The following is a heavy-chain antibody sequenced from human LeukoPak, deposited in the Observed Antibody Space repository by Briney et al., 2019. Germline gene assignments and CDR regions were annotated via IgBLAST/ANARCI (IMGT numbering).Heavy chain of an antibody. D-gene: IGHD2-8*02. Sequence: GGSLRLSCAASGFTFSSYAMHWVRQAPGKGLEWVAVISYDGSNKYYADSVKGRFTISRDNSKNTLYLQVNSLRAEDTAVYYCARWDLGLLGVAAFDIWGQGTMVTVSS. CDR1: GFTFSSYA. CDR3: ARWDLGLLGVAAFDI. CDR2: ISYDGSNK. J-gene: IGHJ3*02. V-gene: IGHV3-30-3*01.